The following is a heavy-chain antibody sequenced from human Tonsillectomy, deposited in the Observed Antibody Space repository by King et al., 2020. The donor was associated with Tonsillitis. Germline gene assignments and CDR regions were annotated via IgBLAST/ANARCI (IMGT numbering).Heavy chain of an antibody. Sequence: QLVQSGAEVKKPGASVKVSCKVSGYTLTELSMHWVRQAPGKGLEWMGGFDPEDGETIYAQKFQGRVTMTEDTSTDTSYMELSSLRSEDPAVYFCATTHTKYECDILTGYYNGVDYWGQGTLVTVSS. CDR2: FDPEDGET. D-gene: IGHD3-9*01. V-gene: IGHV1-24*01. CDR3: ATTHTKYECDILTGYYNGVDY. CDR1: GYTLTELS. J-gene: IGHJ4*02.